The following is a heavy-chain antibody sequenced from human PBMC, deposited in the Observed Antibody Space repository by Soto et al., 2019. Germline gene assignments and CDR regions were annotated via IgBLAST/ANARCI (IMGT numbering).Heavy chain of an antibody. J-gene: IGHJ4*02. V-gene: IGHV3-33*01. CDR3: VRGDNWNDAASDY. CDR1: GFMFSNHG. D-gene: IGHD1-1*01. Sequence: QVQLVESGGGVVQPGRSLRLSCAASGFMFSNHGMHWVRQAPGKGLEWVAVIWSDGNNRYYADSVKGRFTISRDNSKNTVDLQMNSLRAEDTAVYYCVRGDNWNDAASDYWGQGTLVTVSS. CDR2: IWSDGNNR.